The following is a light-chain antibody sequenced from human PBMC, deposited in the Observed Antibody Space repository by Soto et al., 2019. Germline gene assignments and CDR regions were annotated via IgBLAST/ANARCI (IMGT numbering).Light chain of an antibody. CDR1: SSNIGRNA. CDR2: SNY. V-gene: IGLV1-44*01. CDR3: AAWDDSLNGWV. Sequence: QSILTQPPSASATPGQRVTISCSGSSSNIGRNAVSWFQQLPGTAPKLFIYSNYQRASGVPDRFSGSKSGTSASLTISVLQPEDEADYYCAAWDDSLNGWVFGGGTKLTVL. J-gene: IGLJ3*02.